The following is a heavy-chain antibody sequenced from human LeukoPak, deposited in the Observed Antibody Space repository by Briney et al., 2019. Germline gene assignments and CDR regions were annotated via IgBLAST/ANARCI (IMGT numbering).Heavy chain of an antibody. Sequence: ASVKVSCKASGYTFTGYYMHWVRQAPGQGLEWMGWINPNSGGTNYAQKFQGRVTMTRDTSISTAYMELSRLRSDDTAVYYCARDRYCSSTSCYTAFDPWGQGTLVTVX. J-gene: IGHJ5*02. CDR2: INPNSGGT. D-gene: IGHD2-2*02. CDR3: ARDRYCSSTSCYTAFDP. CDR1: GYTFTGYY. V-gene: IGHV1-2*02.